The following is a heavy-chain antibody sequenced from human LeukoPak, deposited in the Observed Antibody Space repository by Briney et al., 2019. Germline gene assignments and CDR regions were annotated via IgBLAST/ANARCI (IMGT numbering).Heavy chain of an antibody. CDR2: IKIKTTGGTT. Sequence: GGSLRLSCAASGFTFSNAWMGWVRQAPGKGLEWVGLIKIKTTGGTTDYAAPVKGRFTISRDDSRNTLYLQMNSLKTEDTAVYYCTTGGHSHWGQGTLVTVSS. J-gene: IGHJ4*02. V-gene: IGHV3-15*01. CDR1: GFTFSNAW. D-gene: IGHD6-13*01. CDR3: TTGGHSH.